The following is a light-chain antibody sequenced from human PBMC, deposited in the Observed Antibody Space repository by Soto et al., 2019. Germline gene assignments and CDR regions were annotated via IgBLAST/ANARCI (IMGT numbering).Light chain of an antibody. J-gene: IGKJ5*01. CDR1: QSVSSSY. CDR3: QQYVSSPIT. V-gene: IGKV3-20*01. Sequence: EIVLTQSPGTLSLSPGERATLSCRASQSVSSSYLAWYQQKPGQAPSLLIYGASSRATGIPDRFSGSGSGTDFTLIISRLEPEDFAVYYCQQYVSSPITFGQGTRLEIK. CDR2: GAS.